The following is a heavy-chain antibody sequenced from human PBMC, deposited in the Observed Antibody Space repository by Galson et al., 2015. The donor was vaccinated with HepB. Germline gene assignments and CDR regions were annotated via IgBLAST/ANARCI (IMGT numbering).Heavy chain of an antibody. CDR1: GFTFSSYG. D-gene: IGHD3-3*01. V-gene: IGHV3-30*03. CDR2: ISYDGSNK. CDR3: ARDPHITIFGVVITDAFDI. Sequence: SLRLSCAASGFTFSSYGMHWVRQAPGKGLEWVAVISYDGSNKYCADSVKGRFTISRDNAKNSLYLQMNSLRAEDTAVYYCARDPHITIFGVVITDAFDIWGQGTMVTVSS. J-gene: IGHJ3*02.